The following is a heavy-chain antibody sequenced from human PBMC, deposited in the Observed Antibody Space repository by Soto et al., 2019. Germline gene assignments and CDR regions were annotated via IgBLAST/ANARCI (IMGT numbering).Heavy chain of an antibody. D-gene: IGHD3-3*01. CDR2: ISGSGGST. V-gene: IGHV3-23*01. CDR1: GFTFSSYA. J-gene: IGHJ4*02. CDR3: AKQRFLEWFPFDY. Sequence: EVQLLESGGGLVQPGGSLRLSCAASGFTFSSYAMSWVRQAPGKGLEWVSAISGSGGSTYYADSVKGRFTISRDNSKNTLYLHMNSLRAEDTAVYYCAKQRFLEWFPFDYWGQGTMVTVSS.